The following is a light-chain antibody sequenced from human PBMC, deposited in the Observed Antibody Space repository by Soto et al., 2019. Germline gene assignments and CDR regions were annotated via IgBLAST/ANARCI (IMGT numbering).Light chain of an antibody. CDR2: DVS. CDR1: GRGLGGYND. J-gene: IGLJ1*01. V-gene: IGLV2-8*01. CDR3: PPYAGSTNYFV. Sequence: QSVMTQLSSASGYPGQSGTSACPGTGRGLGGYNDVSWYQQHPVKATILMIYDVSRRPSGVPDRFSGSKSGNTASLAVAGLQADDEADYSGPPYAGSTNYFVFGCGTKVTV.